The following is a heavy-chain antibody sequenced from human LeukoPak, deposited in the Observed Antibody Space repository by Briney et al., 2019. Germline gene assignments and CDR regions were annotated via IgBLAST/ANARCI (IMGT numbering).Heavy chain of an antibody. CDR1: GGSFSGYY. CDR2: IYYSGST. CDR3: ARAEQWGGFDI. D-gene: IGHD6-19*01. J-gene: IGHJ3*02. Sequence: SETLSLTCAVYGGSFSGYYWSWIRQPPGKGLEWIGYIYYSGSTNYNPSLKSRVTISVDTSKNQFSLKLSSVTAADTAVYYCARAEQWGGFDIWGQGTMVTVSS. V-gene: IGHV4-59*01.